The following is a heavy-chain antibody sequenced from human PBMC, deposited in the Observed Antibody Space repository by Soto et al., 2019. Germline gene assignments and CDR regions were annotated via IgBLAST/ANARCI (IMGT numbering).Heavy chain of an antibody. CDR1: GFTFSYYG. D-gene: IGHD3-9*01. CDR3: ARDADTTGHYSHFDL. Sequence: QVQLVESGGGVVQPGGSLRLSCAASGFTFSYYGFSWVRQAPGKGLEWVAVMHTGGNEKYYVDSVKGRFTVSIDDSRNMVYLEMSGLRADDTAEYFCARDADTTGHYSHFDLWGRGALVAVS. J-gene: IGHJ4*02. V-gene: IGHV3-33*08. CDR2: MHTGGNEK.